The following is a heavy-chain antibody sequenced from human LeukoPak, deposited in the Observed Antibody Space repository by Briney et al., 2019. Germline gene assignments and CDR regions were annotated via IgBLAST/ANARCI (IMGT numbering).Heavy chain of an antibody. CDR1: GYPFTKWE. D-gene: IGHD1-14*01. CDR3: ATGPRNDP. CDR2: VHPDNGNT. Sequence: ASAKVSCKTSGYPFTKWEINWVRQAAGQGLEWLGWVHPDNGNTYYAQRFRGRVTMSRDTSTTTAYMELSGLRSNNTAVYFCATGPRNDPWGQGTLVTVSS. V-gene: IGHV1-8*01. J-gene: IGHJ5*02.